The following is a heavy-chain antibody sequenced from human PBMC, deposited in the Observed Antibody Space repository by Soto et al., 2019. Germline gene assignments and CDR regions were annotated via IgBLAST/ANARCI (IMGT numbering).Heavy chain of an antibody. CDR2: INPADSDT. CDR1: GYTFLTYW. D-gene: IGHD3-10*01. V-gene: IGHV5-51*01. Sequence: LGESLKISCKGSGYTFLTYWVGWVRQMHGQGLEWMGIINPADSDTRYSPSFQGQVTISADKSISTAYLQWSSLKASDTAIYYCARLNRARGLNSFYAMDVWGQGARVTVAS. J-gene: IGHJ6*02. CDR3: ARLNRARGLNSFYAMDV.